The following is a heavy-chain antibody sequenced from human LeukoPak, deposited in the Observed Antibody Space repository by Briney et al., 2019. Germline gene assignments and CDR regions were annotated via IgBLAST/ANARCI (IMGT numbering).Heavy chain of an antibody. Sequence: GGSLRLSCTASGFTFGDYEVSWVRQAPGKGLEWVGFIRSKIYGGTPEYAASVKGRFTISRDDSKGIAYLQMDSLKTEDTAVYYCTRDQTPYYWGQGTLVTVSS. J-gene: IGHJ4*02. CDR2: IRSKIYGGTP. CDR1: GFTFGDYE. CDR3: TRDQTPYY. V-gene: IGHV3-49*04.